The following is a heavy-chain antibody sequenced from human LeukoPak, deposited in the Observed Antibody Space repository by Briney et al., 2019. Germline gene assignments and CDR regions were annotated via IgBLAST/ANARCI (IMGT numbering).Heavy chain of an antibody. CDR1: GFTFSSYG. J-gene: IGHJ5*02. V-gene: IGHV3-21*01. CDR2: ISSSTTYI. Sequence: GGSLRLSCAASGFTFSSYGMNWVRQAPGKGLEWVSSISSSTTYIYYADSVKGRFTISRDNAKNSLYLQMNSLRAEDTAVYYCARDMVRGVTDNWFDPWGQGTLVTVSS. D-gene: IGHD3-10*01. CDR3: ARDMVRGVTDNWFDP.